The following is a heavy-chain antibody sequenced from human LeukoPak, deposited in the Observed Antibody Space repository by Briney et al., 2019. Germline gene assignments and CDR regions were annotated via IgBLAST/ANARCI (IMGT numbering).Heavy chain of an antibody. J-gene: IGHJ4*02. V-gene: IGHV3-21*01. CDR2: ISSSSSYI. CDR3: ARTREARFGEFFGSDY. Sequence: GGSLRLSCAASGFTFSSYSMNWVRQAPGKGLEWVSSISSSSSYIYYADSVKGRFTISRDNAKNSLYLQMNSLRAEDTAVYYCARTREARFGEFFGSDYWGQGTLVTVSS. CDR1: GFTFSSYS. D-gene: IGHD3-10*02.